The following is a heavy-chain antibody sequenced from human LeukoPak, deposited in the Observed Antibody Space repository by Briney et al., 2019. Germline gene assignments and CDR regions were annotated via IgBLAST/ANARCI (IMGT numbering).Heavy chain of an antibody. D-gene: IGHD3-22*01. V-gene: IGHV1-2*02. Sequence: GASVKVSCKASGYTFTGYYIHWVRQAPGQGLEWMAWINPNSGGTIYTQKFQGRLTMTRDTSISTAYMELSRLRSDDTAVYFCARVVWEYDSRGYYYVGPFDYWGQGTLVTVSS. CDR2: INPNSGGT. CDR3: ARVVWEYDSRGYYYVGPFDY. J-gene: IGHJ4*02. CDR1: GYTFTGYY.